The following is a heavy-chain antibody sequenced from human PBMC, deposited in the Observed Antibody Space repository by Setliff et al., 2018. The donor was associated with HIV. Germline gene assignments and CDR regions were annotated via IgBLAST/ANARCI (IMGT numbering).Heavy chain of an antibody. V-gene: IGHV1-24*01. J-gene: IGHJ4*01. Sequence: ASVKVSCKVSGYTLTEVSMHWVRQAPGEGLEWMGGLDPEDGKTIHAQKFQGRVSMTEDTSTDTASMELRGLRFDDTAVYYCAIVRRIITFGGLVGLVQSLYYFHCWGHGTLVTVSS. CDR2: LDPEDGKT. CDR3: AIVRRIITFGGLVGLVQSLYYFHC. CDR1: GYTLTEVS. D-gene: IGHD3-16*02.